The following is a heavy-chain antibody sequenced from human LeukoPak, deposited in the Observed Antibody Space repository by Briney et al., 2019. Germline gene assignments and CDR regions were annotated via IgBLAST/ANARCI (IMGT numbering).Heavy chain of an antibody. D-gene: IGHD1-1*01. CDR2: IYTSGST. CDR3: AREADWNDAFDI. V-gene: IGHV4-4*07. CDR1: GGSISSYY. J-gene: IGHJ3*02. Sequence: SETLSHTCTVSGGSISSYYWSWIRQPAGKGLKWIGRIYTSGSTNYNPSLKSRVTMSVDTSKNQFSLKLSSVTAADTAVYYCAREADWNDAFDIWGQGTMVTVSS.